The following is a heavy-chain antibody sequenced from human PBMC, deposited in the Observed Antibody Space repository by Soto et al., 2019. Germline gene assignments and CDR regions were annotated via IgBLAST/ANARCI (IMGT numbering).Heavy chain of an antibody. D-gene: IGHD2-2*01. CDR2: IYYSGST. CDR1: GGSVSSGSYY. J-gene: IGHJ6*02. Sequence: LSLTCTVSGGSVSSGSYYWSWIRQPPGKGLEWIGYIYYSGSTNYNPSLKSRVTISVDTSKNQFSLKLSSVTAADTAVYYCARDSRSREPYYYYGMDVWGQGTTVTVSS. V-gene: IGHV4-61*01. CDR3: ARDSRSREPYYYYGMDV.